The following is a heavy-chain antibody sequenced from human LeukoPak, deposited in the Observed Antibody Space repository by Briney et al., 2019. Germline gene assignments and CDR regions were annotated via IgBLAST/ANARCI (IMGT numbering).Heavy chain of an antibody. CDR3: ATRGQSGHHYYCMDV. CDR2: INHSGST. J-gene: IGHJ6*03. Sequence: SETLSLTCAVYGGSFSGYYWSWIRQPPGKGLEWIGEINHSGSTNYNPSLKSRVTISVDTSKNQFSLKLSSVTAADTAVYYCATRGQSGHHYYCMDVWGKGTTVTVSS. CDR1: GGSFSGYY. D-gene: IGHD3-16*01. V-gene: IGHV4-34*01.